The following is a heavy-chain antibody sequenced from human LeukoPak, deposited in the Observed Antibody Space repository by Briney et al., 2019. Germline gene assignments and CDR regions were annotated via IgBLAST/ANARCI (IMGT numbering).Heavy chain of an antibody. CDR1: GGSISSSSYY. CDR2: IYYSGST. CDR3: ARHVSGYSYGYAPILYYMDV. V-gene: IGHV4-39*01. D-gene: IGHD5-18*01. J-gene: IGHJ6*03. Sequence: PSETLSLTCTVSGGSISSSSYYWGWIRQPPGKGLELIGSIYYSGSTYYNPSLKSRVTISVDTSKNQFSLKLSSVTAADTAVYYCARHVSGYSYGYAPILYYMDVWGKGTTVTISS.